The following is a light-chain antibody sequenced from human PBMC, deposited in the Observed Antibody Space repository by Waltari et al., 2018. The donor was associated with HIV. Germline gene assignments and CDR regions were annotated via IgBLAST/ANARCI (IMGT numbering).Light chain of an antibody. V-gene: IGKV3-11*01. CDR2: DAS. CDR1: ESISSP. J-gene: IGKJ3*01. Sequence: EIVLTQSPATLSVSPGERATLSCRASESISSPLAWYQQKPGQSPRLLIYDASNRAPDTPARFSGSVSGTDFTLTISSLEPEDFAVYYCQHRNNWPLFTFGPGTKVQI. CDR3: QHRNNWPLFT.